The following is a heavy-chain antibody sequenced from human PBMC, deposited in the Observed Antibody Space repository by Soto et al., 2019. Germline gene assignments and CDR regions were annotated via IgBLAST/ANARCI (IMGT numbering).Heavy chain of an antibody. CDR1: GFSLSFNEVG. CDR2: IYWNDDK. J-gene: IGHJ6*02. D-gene: IGHD3-10*01. CDR3: ARRRLSYYGMDV. Sequence: SGPTLVNPTQTLTLTCTVSGFSLSFNEVGVGWIRQPPGKALEWLALIYWNDDKRYSPSLRSRLTITKDTSKNQVVLTMTNMDPVDTATYYCARRRLSYYGMDVWGQGTTVTV. V-gene: IGHV2-5*01.